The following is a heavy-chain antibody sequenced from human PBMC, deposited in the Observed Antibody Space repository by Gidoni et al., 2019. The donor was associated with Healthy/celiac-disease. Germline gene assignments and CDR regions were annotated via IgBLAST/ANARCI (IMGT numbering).Heavy chain of an antibody. CDR3: AKGITIFGVVPDY. V-gene: IGHV3-30*18. CDR1: GFTFSSYG. CDR2: ISYDGSNK. D-gene: IGHD3-3*01. Sequence: QVQLVESGGGVVQPGWSLRLSCSASGFTFSSYGMHWVRQAPGKGLEWVAVISYDGSNKYYADSVKGRFTISRDNSKNTLYLQMNSLRAEDTAVYYCAKGITIFGVVPDYWGQGTLVTVSS. J-gene: IGHJ4*02.